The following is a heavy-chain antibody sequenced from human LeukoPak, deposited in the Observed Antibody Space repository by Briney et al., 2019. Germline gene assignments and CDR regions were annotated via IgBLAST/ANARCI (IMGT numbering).Heavy chain of an antibody. CDR1: GYTFTDYY. CDR3: ARVYGDHYGSGVIDY. CDR2: INPNSGGT. V-gene: IGHV1-2*02. D-gene: IGHD3-10*01. Sequence: AAPVKVSCKASGYTFTDYYMHWVRQAPGQGLEWMGWINPNSGGTNYAQRFQGRVTMTRDTSISTAYMELSRLRSDDTAVYYCARVYGDHYGSGVIDYWGQGTLVTVSS. J-gene: IGHJ4*02.